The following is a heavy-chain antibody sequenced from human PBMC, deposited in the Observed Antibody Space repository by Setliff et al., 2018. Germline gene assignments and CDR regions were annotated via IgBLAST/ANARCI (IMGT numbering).Heavy chain of an antibody. D-gene: IGHD3-10*01. CDR2: LHTSGTT. CDR1: GGSITSGSYY. CDR3: AASRAYTGAVEEWFLPKTFDF. Sequence: SETLSLTCAVSGGSITSGSYYWSWIRQPAGEGLEWIGRLHTSGTTVYNPSLKGRVTISADTSTNHFSLKLSSVTAADAALYYCAASRAYTGAVEEWFLPKTFDFWGQGSPVTVSS. V-gene: IGHV4-61*02. J-gene: IGHJ4*02.